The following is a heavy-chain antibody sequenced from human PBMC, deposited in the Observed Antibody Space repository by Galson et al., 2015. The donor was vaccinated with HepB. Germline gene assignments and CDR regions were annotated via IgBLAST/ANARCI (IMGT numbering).Heavy chain of an antibody. Sequence: SLRLSCAASGFTFSSYGMHWVRQAPGKGLEWVAVIWYDGSNKYYADSVKGRFTISRDNSKNTPYLQMNSLRAEDTAVYYCARARPPQTIAAAGYYYYYYMDVWGKGTTVTVSS. CDR1: GFTFSSYG. D-gene: IGHD6-13*01. J-gene: IGHJ6*03. CDR2: IWYDGSNK. V-gene: IGHV3-33*01. CDR3: ARARPPQTIAAAGYYYYYYMDV.